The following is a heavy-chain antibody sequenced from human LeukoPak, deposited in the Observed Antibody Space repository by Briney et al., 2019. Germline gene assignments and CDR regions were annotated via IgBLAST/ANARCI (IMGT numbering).Heavy chain of an antibody. Sequence: GESLQISCQGSGYSFTSYWIGWVRQMPGKGLAWMGIIYPGDSDTRYSPSFQGQVTISADKSISTAYLQWSSLKASDTAMYYCARQRGYSYGPYWYFDLWGRGTLVTVSS. V-gene: IGHV5-51*01. CDR1: GYSFTSYW. J-gene: IGHJ2*01. D-gene: IGHD5-18*01. CDR3: ARQRGYSYGPYWYFDL. CDR2: IYPGDSDT.